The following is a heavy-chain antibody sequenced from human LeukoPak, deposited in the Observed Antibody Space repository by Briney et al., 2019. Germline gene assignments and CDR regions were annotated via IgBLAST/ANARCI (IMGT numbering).Heavy chain of an antibody. CDR2: VKQDGSDQ. D-gene: IGHD6-25*01. CDR1: GFIFSGYW. J-gene: IGHJ6*02. Sequence: GGSLRLSCAASGFIFSGYWMTWVRQAPGKGLEWVASVKQDGSDQHYVDAVKGRFTISRDNAKNSLYLQMNNLRADDTAVYYCAKNIAAPGRDSYYLYGMDVWGQGTTVTVSS. V-gene: IGHV3-7*01. CDR3: AKNIAAPGRDSYYLYGMDV.